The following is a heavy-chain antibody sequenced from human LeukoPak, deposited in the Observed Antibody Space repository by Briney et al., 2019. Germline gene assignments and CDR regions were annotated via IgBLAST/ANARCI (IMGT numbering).Heavy chain of an antibody. Sequence: PSETLSLTCTVSGSSISSFFWSWIRQPPGKGLEWIGYLYYSGSTNYNPSLKSRVTISVDTSKNQFSLKLSSVTAADTAVYYCASLARGGNWFDPWGQGTLVTVSS. CDR2: LYYSGST. D-gene: IGHD6-6*01. CDR3: ASLARGGNWFDP. V-gene: IGHV4-59*12. CDR1: GSSISSFF. J-gene: IGHJ5*02.